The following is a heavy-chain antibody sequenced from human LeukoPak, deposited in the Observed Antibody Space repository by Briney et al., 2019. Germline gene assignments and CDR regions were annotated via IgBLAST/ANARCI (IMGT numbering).Heavy chain of an antibody. V-gene: IGHV3-66*01. J-gene: IGHJ5*02. CDR1: GFTVSSNY. D-gene: IGHD3-10*01. Sequence: GGSVRLSCAASGFTVSSNYMSCVREAPGKAREGGSVIYSGSSTYYADSVKGRFTISRDNSKNTLYLQMNSLRAEDTAVYYCATEGPYYYRSALNLQPRGQGTLVTVSS. CDR2: IYSGSST. CDR3: ATEGPYYYRSALNLQP.